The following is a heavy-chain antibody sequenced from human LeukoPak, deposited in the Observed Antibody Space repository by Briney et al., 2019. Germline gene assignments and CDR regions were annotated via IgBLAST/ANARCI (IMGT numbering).Heavy chain of an antibody. CDR1: GYTSTNYG. CDR3: ARGYSGSYDAFDI. V-gene: IGHV1-18*01. J-gene: IGHJ3*02. D-gene: IGHD1-26*01. Sequence: ASVKVSCKASGYTSTNYGISWVRQAPGQGLEWMGWISINRGNTNYAQKFQGRVSMTTDTSTSTAYMGLRGLRSDDTAMYYCARGYSGSYDAFDIWGQGTMVTVSS. CDR2: ISINRGNT.